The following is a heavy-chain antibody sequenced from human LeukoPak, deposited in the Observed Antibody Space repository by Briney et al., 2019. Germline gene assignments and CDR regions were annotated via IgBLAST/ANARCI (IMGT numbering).Heavy chain of an antibody. J-gene: IGHJ5*02. D-gene: IGHD2-8*01. Sequence: ASETLSLTCTVSGASISSHYWSWIRQPPGKGLEWIGYIYYSGCSNYNPSLKSRVTISLDTSKNQFSLKLSSVTAADTAVYYCAKGMGGKYCTNGLCYYSWFDPWGQGTLVTVSS. V-gene: IGHV4-59*11. CDR1: GASISSHY. CDR3: AKGMGGKYCTNGLCYYSWFDP. CDR2: IYYSGCS.